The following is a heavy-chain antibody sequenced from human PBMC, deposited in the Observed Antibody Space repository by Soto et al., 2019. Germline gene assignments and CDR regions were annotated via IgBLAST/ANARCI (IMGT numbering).Heavy chain of an antibody. J-gene: IGHJ6*02. CDR1: GGTFSSYT. CDR3: ARDIDMLTGYALGYYGMDV. V-gene: IGHV1-69*02. CDR2: IIPILGIA. D-gene: IGHD3-9*01. Sequence: QVQLVQSGAEVKKPGSSVKVSCKASGGTFSSYTISWVRQAPGQGLEWMGRIIPILGIANYAQKFQGRVTIPADKATGTAYMGLSRLRSEYTAVYYCARDIDMLTGYALGYYGMDVWGQGTTVTVSS.